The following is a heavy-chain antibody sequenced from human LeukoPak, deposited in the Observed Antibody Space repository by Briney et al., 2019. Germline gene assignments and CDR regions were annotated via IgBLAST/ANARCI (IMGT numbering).Heavy chain of an antibody. CDR3: ARAVGNYAYTDAFDI. CDR2: FSSSSNYI. V-gene: IGHV3-21*01. J-gene: IGHJ3*02. D-gene: IGHD1-7*01. CDR1: GFTFSYYG. Sequence: GGSLRLSCAASGFTFSYYGMHWVRQAPGKGLEWVSSFSSSSNYIYYADSVKGRFTISRDNAKNSLYLQMNSLRAEDTAVYYCARAVGNYAYTDAFDIWGQGTMVTVSS.